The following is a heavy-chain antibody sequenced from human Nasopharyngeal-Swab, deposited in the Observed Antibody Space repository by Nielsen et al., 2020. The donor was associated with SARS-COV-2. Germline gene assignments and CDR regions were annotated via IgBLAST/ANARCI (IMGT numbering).Heavy chain of an antibody. D-gene: IGHD5-18*01. CDR3: ARDNRYSYGYAGGDY. CDR1: GYTFTSYG. Sequence: ASVQVSCKASGYTFTSYGISWVRQAPGQGLEWMGWISAYNGNTNYAQKLQGRVTMTTDTSTSTAHMELRSLRSDDTAVYYCARDNRYSYGYAGGDYWGQGTLVTVSS. J-gene: IGHJ4*02. V-gene: IGHV1-18*04. CDR2: ISAYNGNT.